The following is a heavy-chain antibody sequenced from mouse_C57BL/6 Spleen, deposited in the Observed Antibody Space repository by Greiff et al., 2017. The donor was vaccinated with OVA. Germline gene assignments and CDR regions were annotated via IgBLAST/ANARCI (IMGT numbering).Heavy chain of an antibody. CDR1: GYAFSSYW. D-gene: IGHD2-5*01. CDR3: ARGGDYYSNFYFDY. Sequence: QVQLQQSGAELVKPGASVKISCKASGYAFSSYWMNWVKQRPGKGLEWIGQIYPGDGDTNYNGKFKGKATLTADKSSSTAYMQLSSLTSEDSAVYFCARGGDYYSNFYFDYWGQGTTLTVSS. CDR2: IYPGDGDT. J-gene: IGHJ2*01. V-gene: IGHV1-80*01.